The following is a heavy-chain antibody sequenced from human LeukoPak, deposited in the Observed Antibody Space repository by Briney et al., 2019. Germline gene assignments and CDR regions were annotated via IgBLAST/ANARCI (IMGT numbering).Heavy chain of an antibody. V-gene: IGHV3-23*01. Sequence: PGGSLRLSCAASGFTFRNAWMSWVRQAPGKGLGWVSAISGSGGRAYYADSVEDRFTISRENSKNTLYLQTTRLRAEDTAVYYCAKVGGRSGSYREEYYFDYWGQGTLVTVSS. CDR3: AKVGGRSGSYREEYYFDY. D-gene: IGHD1-26*01. CDR1: GFTFRNAW. CDR2: ISGSGGRA. J-gene: IGHJ4*02.